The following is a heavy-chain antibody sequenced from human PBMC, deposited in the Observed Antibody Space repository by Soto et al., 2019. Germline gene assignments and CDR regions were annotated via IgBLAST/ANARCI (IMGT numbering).Heavy chain of an antibody. J-gene: IGHJ3*02. V-gene: IGHV1-18*01. CDR2: ISAYNGNT. D-gene: IGHD2-15*01. CDR3: ARDHRGGTDAFDI. Sequence: QVQLVQSGAEVKKPGASVKVSGKASGYTFTSFGISWVRQAPGQGLEWMGWISAYNGNTNYAENLPGRVTMTTDTSTSTAYMELRSLRSDYTAVYYCARDHRGGTDAFDIWGQGTMVTVSS. CDR1: GYTFTSFG.